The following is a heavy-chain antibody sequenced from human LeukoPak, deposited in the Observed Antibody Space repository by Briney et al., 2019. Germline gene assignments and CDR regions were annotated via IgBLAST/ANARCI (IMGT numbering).Heavy chain of an antibody. CDR3: AEAIGAAQGAFDI. CDR1: GGSISSSSYY. D-gene: IGHD5-18*01. Sequence: SETLSLTCTVSGGSISSSSYYWGWIRQPPGKGLEWIGSIYYSGSTYHNPSLKSRVTISVDTSKNQFSLKLSSVTAADTAVYYCAEAIGAAQGAFDIRGQGTMVTVSS. CDR2: IYYSGST. V-gene: IGHV4-39*01. J-gene: IGHJ3*02.